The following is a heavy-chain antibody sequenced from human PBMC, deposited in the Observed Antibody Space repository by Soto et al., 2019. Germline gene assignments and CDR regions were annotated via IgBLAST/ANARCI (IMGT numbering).Heavy chain of an antibody. CDR3: ARKTHYYESSGYYYNWFDP. V-gene: IGHV1-46*01. D-gene: IGHD3-22*01. CDR1: GYTFTSYY. Sequence: ASVKVSCKASGYTFTSYYMHWVRQAPEQGLEWMGIINPSGGSTSYAQKFQGRVTMTRDTSTSTVYMELSSLRSEDTAVYYCARKTHYYESSGYYYNWFDPWGQGTLLTVSS. J-gene: IGHJ5*02. CDR2: INPSGGST.